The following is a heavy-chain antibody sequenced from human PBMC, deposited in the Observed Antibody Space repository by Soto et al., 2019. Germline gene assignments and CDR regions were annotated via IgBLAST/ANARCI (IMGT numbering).Heavy chain of an antibody. CDR2: IYYTGMT. CDR1: GTSISSTNYY. J-gene: IGHJ4*02. CDR3: ARVPDY. D-gene: IGHD2-2*01. V-gene: IGHV4-39*07. Sequence: SETLSLTCTVSGTSISSTNYYWGWIRQPPGKGLEWITSIYYTGMTYYNPSLKSRVTISIDRSKNQFSLKLSSVTAADPAVYYCARVPDYWGQGILVTVSS.